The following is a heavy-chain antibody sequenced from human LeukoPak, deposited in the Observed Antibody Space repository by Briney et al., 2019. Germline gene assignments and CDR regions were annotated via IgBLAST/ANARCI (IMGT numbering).Heavy chain of an antibody. CDR2: ISGSGGST. CDR1: GFTFSSYS. V-gene: IGHV3-23*01. CDR3: AKDLLLWFGELFFDY. D-gene: IGHD3-10*01. Sequence: GGSLRLSCAASGFTFSSYSMSWVRQAPGKGLEWVSAISGSGGSTYYADSVKGRFTISRDNSKNTLYLQMNSLRAEDTAVYYCAKDLLLWFGELFFDYWGQGTLVTVSS. J-gene: IGHJ4*02.